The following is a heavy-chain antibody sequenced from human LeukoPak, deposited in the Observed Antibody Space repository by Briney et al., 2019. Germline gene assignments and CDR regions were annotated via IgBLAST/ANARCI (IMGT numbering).Heavy chain of an antibody. D-gene: IGHD1-1*01. CDR1: GYTFRSYV. CDR2: INIGEGDT. Sequence: ASVKVSCKASGYTFRSYVIHWVRRAPGQRLEWIGWINIGEGDTKYSQKFQDRVTMDRDTAASTAYMELRSLESEDTGIYYCARDRGGTGDFDYWGQGTLVTVSS. V-gene: IGHV1-3*04. CDR3: ARDRGGTGDFDY. J-gene: IGHJ4*02.